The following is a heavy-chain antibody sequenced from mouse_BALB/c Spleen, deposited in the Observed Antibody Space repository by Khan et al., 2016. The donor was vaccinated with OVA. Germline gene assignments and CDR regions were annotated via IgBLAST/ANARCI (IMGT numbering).Heavy chain of an antibody. CDR2: ISYSGNT. CDR3: ARVYGGDFDY. J-gene: IGHJ2*01. V-gene: IGHV3-2*02. Sequence: QLEESGPGLVKPSQSLSLTYTVTGYSIASDYAWNWIRQFPGNKLELMGFISYSGNTNYNPSLKSQISITRDTSKNQFFLQLNSVTSEDTATYYCARVYGGDFDYWGQGTTLTVSS. D-gene: IGHD1-1*01. CDR1: GYSIASDYA.